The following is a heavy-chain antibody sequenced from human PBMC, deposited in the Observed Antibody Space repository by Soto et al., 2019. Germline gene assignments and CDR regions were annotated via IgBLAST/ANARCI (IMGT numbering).Heavy chain of an antibody. CDR2: ISGSSDTT. CDR3: AKWAPEDCPSGVCYGRSYYGLDV. Sequence: EVQLLESGGGLVQPGGSLRLSCAASGFTFSSYAMSWVRQAPGKGLEWVSGISGSSDTTYYADSVKGRFSISRDSSKDTFFLEMNSLGAEETAVYYFAKWAPEDCPSGVCYGRSYYGLDVWGQGTTVTVSS. J-gene: IGHJ6*02. D-gene: IGHD2-8*01. CDR1: GFTFSSYA. V-gene: IGHV3-23*01.